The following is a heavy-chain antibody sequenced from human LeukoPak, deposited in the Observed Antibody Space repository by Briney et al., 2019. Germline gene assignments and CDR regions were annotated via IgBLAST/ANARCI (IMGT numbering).Heavy chain of an antibody. J-gene: IGHJ4*02. CDR3: ARMGENGGYTTTFDY. V-gene: IGHV4-39*01. CDR2: MYYSGST. Sequence: PSETLSLTCTVSGGSISSSSYYWGWIRQPPGKGLEWIGSMYYSGSTYYNPSLKSRVTISVDTSKNQFSLKLSSVTAADTAVYYCARMGENGGYTTTFDYWGQGTLVTVSS. D-gene: IGHD4-23*01. CDR1: GGSISSSSYY.